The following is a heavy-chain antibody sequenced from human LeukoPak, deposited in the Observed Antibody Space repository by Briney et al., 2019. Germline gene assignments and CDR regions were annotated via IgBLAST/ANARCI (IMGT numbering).Heavy chain of an antibody. J-gene: IGHJ4*02. CDR3: ARPYTSGSYLY. D-gene: IGHD3-10*01. V-gene: IGHV4-39*01. CDR1: GDSISSSDYY. CDR2: VSKRGTT. Sequence: PSETLSLTCTVSGDSISSSDYYWGWIRQPPGKGLEWIGSVSKRGTTYYNPSLKSRVTISVDTSENQLSLRLSSVTAADTAVYYCARPYTSGSYLYWGQGTLVTVSA.